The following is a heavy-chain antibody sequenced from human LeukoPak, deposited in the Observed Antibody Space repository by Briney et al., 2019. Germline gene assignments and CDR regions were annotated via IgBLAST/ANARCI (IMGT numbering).Heavy chain of an antibody. V-gene: IGHV3-33*08. CDR1: GFTFSSYA. CDR2: IWYDGSNK. D-gene: IGHD3-10*01. CDR3: ARDGRSYGPVDY. Sequence: GGSLRLSCAASGFTFSSYAMSWVRQAPGKGLEWVAVIWYDGSNKYYADSVKGRFTISRDNSKNTLYLQMNSPRAEDTAVYYCARDGRSYGPVDYWGQGTLVTVSS. J-gene: IGHJ4*02.